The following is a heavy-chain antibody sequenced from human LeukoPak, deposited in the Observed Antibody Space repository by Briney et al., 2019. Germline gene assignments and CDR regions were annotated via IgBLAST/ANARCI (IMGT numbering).Heavy chain of an antibody. CDR3: ARYTYYDFWSGYLRYNWFDP. CDR1: GGSISSGSYY. Sequence: SETLSLTCTVSGGSISSGSYYWSWIRQPAGKGLEWIGRIYTSGSTNYNPSLKSRVTISVDTSKNQFSLKLSSVTAADTAVYYCARYTYYDFWSGYLRYNWFDPWGQGTLVTVSS. J-gene: IGHJ5*02. D-gene: IGHD3-3*01. V-gene: IGHV4-61*02. CDR2: IYTSGST.